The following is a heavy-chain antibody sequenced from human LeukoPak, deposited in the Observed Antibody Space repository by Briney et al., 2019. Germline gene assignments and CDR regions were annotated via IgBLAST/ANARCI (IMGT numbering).Heavy chain of an antibody. CDR3: ARDPDIVGATDWFDP. J-gene: IGHJ5*02. D-gene: IGHD1-26*01. CDR2: ISYDGSNK. Sequence: PGRSLRLSCAASGFTFSSYAMHWVRQAPGKGLEWVAVISYDGSNKYYADSVKGRFTISRDNSKNTLYLQMNSLRAEDTAVYYCARDPDIVGATDWFDPWGQGTLVTVSS. V-gene: IGHV3-30-3*01. CDR1: GFTFSSYA.